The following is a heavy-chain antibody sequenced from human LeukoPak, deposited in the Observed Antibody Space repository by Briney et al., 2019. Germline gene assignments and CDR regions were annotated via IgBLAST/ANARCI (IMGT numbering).Heavy chain of an antibody. CDR3: ARGDSSGYDTFDF. CDR1: GGTFSSYA. CDR2: IIPIFNTA. Sequence: GASVKVSCKASGGTFSSYAISWVRQAPGRGLEWMGGIIPIFNTANYAQRFQGRVTFTADESTSTAYLEITSLRSEDTAVYYCARGDSSGYDTFDFWGQGTQVTVSS. V-gene: IGHV1-69*13. D-gene: IGHD3-22*01. J-gene: IGHJ4*02.